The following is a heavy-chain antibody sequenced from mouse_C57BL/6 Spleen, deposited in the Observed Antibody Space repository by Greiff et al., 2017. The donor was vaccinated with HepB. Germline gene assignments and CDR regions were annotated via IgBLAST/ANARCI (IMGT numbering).Heavy chain of an antibody. CDR2: IYPGDGDT. D-gene: IGHD1-1*01. J-gene: IGHJ2*01. V-gene: IGHV1-82*01. CDR3: ARRGYYGRFDY. Sequence: VKLQQSGPELVKPGASVKISCKASGYAFSSSWMNWVKQRPGKGLEWIGRIYPGDGDTNYNGKFKGKATLTADKSSSTAYMQLSSLTSEDSAVYFCARRGYYGRFDYWGQGTTLTVSS. CDR1: GYAFSSSW.